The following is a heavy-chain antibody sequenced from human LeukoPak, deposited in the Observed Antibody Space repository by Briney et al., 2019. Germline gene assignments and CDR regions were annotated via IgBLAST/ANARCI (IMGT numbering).Heavy chain of an antibody. Sequence: SETLSLTCTVSGYSINSAYYWGWIRQPPGKGLEWIGSMYHSGSTYYNPSLQSRVTISVDTSKNQFSLKLSSVTAADTAVYYCARGYYYDSSGWSYYYYYMDVWGKGTTVTISS. D-gene: IGHD3-22*01. V-gene: IGHV4-38-2*02. J-gene: IGHJ6*03. CDR2: MYHSGST. CDR3: ARGYYYDSSGWSYYYYYMDV. CDR1: GYSINSAYY.